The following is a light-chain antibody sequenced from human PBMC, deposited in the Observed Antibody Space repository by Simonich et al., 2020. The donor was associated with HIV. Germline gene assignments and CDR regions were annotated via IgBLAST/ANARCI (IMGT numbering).Light chain of an antibody. CDR2: DVS. CDR3: CSYTSTSNVI. J-gene: IGLJ2*01. CDR1: SSDVGGYDY. V-gene: IGLV2-14*01. Sequence: QSALTQPASVSGSPGQSITISCTGTSSDVGGYDYVSWYQKHPGKAPKLMLYDVSKRPSGVSNRFSGSKSGNTASLTISGLQTEDEAIYYCCSYTSTSNVIFGGGTTVTVL.